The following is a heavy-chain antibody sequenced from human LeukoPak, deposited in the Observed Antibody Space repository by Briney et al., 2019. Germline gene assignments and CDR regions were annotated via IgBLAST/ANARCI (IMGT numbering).Heavy chain of an antibody. V-gene: IGHV1-69*04. CDR3: ARDLIAAGGKVTYGMDV. D-gene: IGHD6-13*01. J-gene: IGHJ6*02. Sequence: SVKVSCKASGGTFSSYAISWVTQAPGQGLEWMGRIIPIFGIANYAQKFQGRVTITADKSTSTASMELSSLRSEGTAVYYCARDLIAAGGKVTYGMDVGGQETTVTVSS. CDR2: IIPIFGIA. CDR1: GGTFSSYA.